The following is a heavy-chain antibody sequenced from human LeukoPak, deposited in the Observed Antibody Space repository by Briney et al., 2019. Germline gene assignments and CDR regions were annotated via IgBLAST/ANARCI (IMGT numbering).Heavy chain of an antibody. CDR2: INPNSGGT. D-gene: IGHD7-27*01. CDR1: GYTFTGYY. V-gene: IGHV1-2*02. CDR3: ARYLPSITNWVAFDI. Sequence: ASVKVSCKASGYTFTGYYMHWVRQAPGQGLEWMGWINPNSGGTNYAQKFQGRVTMTRDTSISTAYMELSRLRSDDTAVYYCARYLPSITNWVAFDIWGQGTMVTVSS. J-gene: IGHJ3*02.